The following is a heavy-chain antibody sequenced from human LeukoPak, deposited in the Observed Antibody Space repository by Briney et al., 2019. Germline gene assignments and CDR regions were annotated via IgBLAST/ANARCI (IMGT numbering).Heavy chain of an antibody. Sequence: SETRPLTCTFLGGPFRGNFWTWFRRPPGKELSWIGYIHYSGSTNYNPSLKSRVTISVDTSKNQFSLKLDSVTAADTAMYYCARDRSTSWAHDAFDIWAQGTMVTVSS. D-gene: IGHD2-2*01. CDR1: GGPFRGNF. J-gene: IGHJ3*02. V-gene: IGHV4-59*13. CDR3: ARDRSTSWAHDAFDI. CDR2: IHYSGST.